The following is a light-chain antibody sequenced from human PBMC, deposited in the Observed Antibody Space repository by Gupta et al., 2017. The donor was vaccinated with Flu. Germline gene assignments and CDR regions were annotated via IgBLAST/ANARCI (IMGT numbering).Light chain of an antibody. CDR3: QQYSKLPIT. V-gene: IGKV1-33*01. CDR2: DVS. Sequence: DILMTQSPSSLSASVGDRVTITRHASQDISDCLKWDQQKPRNAPKLLIYDVSNLKTGVPPRISGSRSATDFTFTSTNLQPEDIATYYCQQYSKLPITFGQGTHLDIK. CDR1: QDISDC. J-gene: IGKJ5*01.